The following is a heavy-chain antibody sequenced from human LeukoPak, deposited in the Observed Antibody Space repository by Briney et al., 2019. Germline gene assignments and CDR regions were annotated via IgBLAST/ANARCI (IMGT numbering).Heavy chain of an antibody. D-gene: IGHD5-24*01. J-gene: IGHJ4*02. Sequence: SETLSLTCAVYGGSFSGYYWTWIRQHPGRGLEWIGEINHSGSTNYNPSLKSRVTISVDTSKSQFSLKLNSVTAADTAMYYCARGRDPYWGQGTLVTLSS. CDR2: INHSGST. V-gene: IGHV4-34*01. CDR3: ARGRDPY. CDR1: GGSFSGYY.